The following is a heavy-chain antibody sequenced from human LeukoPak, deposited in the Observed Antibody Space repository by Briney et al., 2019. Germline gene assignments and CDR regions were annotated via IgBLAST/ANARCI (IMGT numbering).Heavy chain of an antibody. Sequence: PSETLSLTCAVYGGSFSGYYWSWIRQAAGKGLEWIGRIYTSGSTDYNPSLKSRVTISVDTSRNQFSLKLSSVTAADTAVYYCARESILEWLLDYWGQGTLVTVSS. CDR1: GGSFSGYY. J-gene: IGHJ4*02. CDR2: IYTSGST. D-gene: IGHD3-3*01. CDR3: ARESILEWLLDY. V-gene: IGHV4-59*10.